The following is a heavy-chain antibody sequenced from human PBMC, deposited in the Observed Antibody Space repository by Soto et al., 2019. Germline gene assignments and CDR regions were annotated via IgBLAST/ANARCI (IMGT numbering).Heavy chain of an antibody. CDR1: GGTFSSYA. Sequence: ASVKVSCKASGGTFSSYAISWVRQAPGQGLEWMGGIIPIFGTANYAQKFQGRVTITADKSTSTAYMELSSLRSEGTAVYYCARVLLPEYYFDYWGQGTLVTVSS. CDR3: ARVLLPEYYFDY. D-gene: IGHD3-3*01. V-gene: IGHV1-69*06. J-gene: IGHJ4*02. CDR2: IIPIFGTA.